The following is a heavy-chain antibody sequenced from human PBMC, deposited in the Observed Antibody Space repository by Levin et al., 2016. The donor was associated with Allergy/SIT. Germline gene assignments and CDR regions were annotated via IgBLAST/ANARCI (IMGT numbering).Heavy chain of an antibody. V-gene: IGHV4-61*02. Sequence: SETLSLTCTVSGGSISSGSYYWSWIRQPAGKGLEWIGRIYTSGSTNYNPSLKSRVTISVDTSKNQFSLKLSSVTTADMAVYYCARHWKTGATNYYYYMDVWGKGTTVTVSS. CDR2: IYTSGST. CDR1: GGSISSGSYY. CDR3: ARHWKTGATNYYYYMDV. J-gene: IGHJ6*03. D-gene: IGHD1-26*01.